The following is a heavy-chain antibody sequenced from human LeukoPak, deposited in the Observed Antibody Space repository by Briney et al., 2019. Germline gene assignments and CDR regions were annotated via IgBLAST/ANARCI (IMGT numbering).Heavy chain of an antibody. Sequence: GRSLRLSCAASGFTFSSYAMHWVRQAPGKGLEWVAVISYDGSNKYYADSVKGRFTISRDNSKNTLYLQMNSLRAEGTAVYYCARTALGGDFEYYFDYWGQGTLVTVSS. D-gene: IGHD4-17*01. CDR1: GFTFSSYA. J-gene: IGHJ4*02. CDR2: ISYDGSNK. CDR3: ARTALGGDFEYYFDY. V-gene: IGHV3-30-3*01.